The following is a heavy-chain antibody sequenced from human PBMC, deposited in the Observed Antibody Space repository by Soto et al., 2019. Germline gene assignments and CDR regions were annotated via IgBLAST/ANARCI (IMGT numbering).Heavy chain of an antibody. CDR1: GGSISSYY. CDR3: ARGQLEYYYYGMGV. CDR2: IYYSGST. J-gene: IGHJ6*02. D-gene: IGHD6-6*01. Sequence: PSETLSLTCTVSGGSISSYYWSWIRQPPGKGLEWVGYIYYSGSTNYNTSLKSRVTISVDTSKNQFSLKLSSVTAEETAVYYCARGQLEYYYYGMGVWVHGTTVT. V-gene: IGHV4-59*01.